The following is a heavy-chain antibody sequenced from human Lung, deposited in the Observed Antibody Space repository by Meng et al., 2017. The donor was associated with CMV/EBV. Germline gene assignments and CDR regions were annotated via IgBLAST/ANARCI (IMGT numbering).Heavy chain of an antibody. Sequence: SVKVSXXASGYTFSNYDIIWVRQASGQGLEWVGWMNPNRGNTAYAQKFQGRVTMTRDTSTGIAYMELSSLRSGDTAVYYCARGQVQCSTINCHDYRFSGMDVWGQGXTVTVSS. J-gene: IGHJ6*02. CDR2: MNPNRGNT. D-gene: IGHD2/OR15-2a*01. CDR1: GYTFSNYD. CDR3: ARGQVQCSTINCHDYRFSGMDV. V-gene: IGHV1-8*01.